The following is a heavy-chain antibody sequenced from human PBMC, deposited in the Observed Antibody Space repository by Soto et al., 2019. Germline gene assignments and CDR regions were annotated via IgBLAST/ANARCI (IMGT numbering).Heavy chain of an antibody. J-gene: IGHJ6*02. CDR3: AKDLGFCSSSTCQPPYGMDV. Sequence: HPGGSLRLSCAASGFTFSSYAMTWVRQAPGKGLEWVSSISDNGGSTHYADSVKGRFTISRDNSKNTLYLQMNSLRAEDTAVYHCAKDLGFCSSSTCQPPYGMDVWGQGTTVTVSS. CDR1: GFTFSSYA. CDR2: ISDNGGST. V-gene: IGHV3-23*01. D-gene: IGHD2-2*01.